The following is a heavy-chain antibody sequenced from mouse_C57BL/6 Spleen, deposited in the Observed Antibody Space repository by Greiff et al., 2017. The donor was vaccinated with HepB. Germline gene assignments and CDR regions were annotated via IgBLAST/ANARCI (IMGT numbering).Heavy chain of an antibody. D-gene: IGHD2-4*01. CDR3: ARLTYDYDDYYAMDY. J-gene: IGHJ4*01. CDR1: GFTFSDYG. CDR2: ISSGSSTI. Sequence: EVQVVESGGGLVKPGGSLKLSCAASGFTFSDYGMHWVRQAPEKGLEWVAYISSGSSTIYYADTVKGRFTISRDNAKNTLFLQMTSLRSEDTAMYYCARLTYDYDDYYAMDYWGQGTSVTVSS. V-gene: IGHV5-17*01.